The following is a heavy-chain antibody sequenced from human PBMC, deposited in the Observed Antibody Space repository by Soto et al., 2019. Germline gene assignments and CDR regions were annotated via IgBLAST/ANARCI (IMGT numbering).Heavy chain of an antibody. D-gene: IGHD3-22*01. CDR2: IYYSGST. V-gene: IGHV4-59*01. Sequence: PLETLSLTCTVSGGSTSSYYWSWIRQPPGKGLEWIGYIYYSGSTNYNPSLKSRVTISVDTSKNQFSLKLSSVTAADTAVYYCAREVYYYDSSGYYLLIDYWGQGTLVTVSS. J-gene: IGHJ4*02. CDR3: AREVYYYDSSGYYLLIDY. CDR1: GGSTSSYY.